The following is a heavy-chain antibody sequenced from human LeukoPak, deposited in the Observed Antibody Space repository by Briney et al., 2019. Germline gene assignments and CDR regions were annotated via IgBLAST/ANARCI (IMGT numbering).Heavy chain of an antibody. V-gene: IGHV3-33*01. CDR1: GFAFSRFG. D-gene: IGHD3-22*01. CDR3: ARDYYYDSSGYWDYYFDY. J-gene: IGHJ4*02. CDR2: IWYDGSNK. Sequence: PGGPLRLSCAASGFAFSRFGMHWVRQAPGKGLEWVAVIWYDGSNKYYADSVKGRFTISGDNSKNTLYLDMNSLRAEDTAVYYCARDYYYDSSGYWDYYFDYWGQGTLVSVSS.